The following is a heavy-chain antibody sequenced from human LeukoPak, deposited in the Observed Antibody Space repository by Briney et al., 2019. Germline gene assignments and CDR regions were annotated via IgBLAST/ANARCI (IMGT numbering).Heavy chain of an antibody. CDR1: GFTFRNYW. V-gene: IGHV3-7*01. CDR2: IKQDGSEI. J-gene: IGHJ4*02. CDR3: ASGTLLQHRKTVFSAFDY. D-gene: IGHD3-22*01. Sequence: GGSLRLSCAASGFTFRNYWMNWVRQAPGKGLEWVANIKQDGSEIYYVDSVKGRFTISRDNAKNSLYLQMNSLRAEDTAVYFCASGTLLQHRKTVFSAFDYWGQGTLVTVSS.